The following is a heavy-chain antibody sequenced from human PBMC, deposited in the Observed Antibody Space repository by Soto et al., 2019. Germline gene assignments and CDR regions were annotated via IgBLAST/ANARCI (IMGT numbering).Heavy chain of an antibody. CDR3: ARHTGVQNDCSSTSCYSRVNDAFDI. Sequence: TGESLKISCKGSGYSFTSYWIGWVRQMPGKGLEWMGIIYPGDSDTRYSPSFQGQVTISADKSISTAYLQWSSLKASDTAMYYCARHTGVQNDCSSTSCYSRVNDAFDIWGQGTMVTVSS. V-gene: IGHV5-51*01. J-gene: IGHJ3*02. CDR1: GYSFTSYW. D-gene: IGHD2-2*01. CDR2: IYPGDSDT.